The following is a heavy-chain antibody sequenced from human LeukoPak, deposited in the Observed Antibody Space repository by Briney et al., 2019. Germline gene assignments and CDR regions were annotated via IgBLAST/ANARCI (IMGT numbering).Heavy chain of an antibody. V-gene: IGHV3-43*02. CDR3: AKDRGGYSYAADY. Sequence: PGGSLRLSCAASGFTFDDYAMHWVRQAPGKGLDWVSLISGDGGSTYYADSVKGRFTISRDNSKNSLYLQMNSLTTEDTALYYCAKDRGGYSYAADYWGQGTLVTVSS. D-gene: IGHD5-18*01. J-gene: IGHJ4*02. CDR2: ISGDGGST. CDR1: GFTFDDYA.